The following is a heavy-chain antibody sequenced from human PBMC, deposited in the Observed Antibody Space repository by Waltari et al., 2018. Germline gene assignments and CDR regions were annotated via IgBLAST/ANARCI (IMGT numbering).Heavy chain of an antibody. CDR3: ARGWQSIDY. J-gene: IGHJ4*02. Sequence: EVQLVESGGGLVQPGGSLRLSCAAAGFTFHGYWMHWVRQAPGKGLVWVSRINPDGSGTDYGDSVKGRFTISRDNAKNTLYLQLNSLRAEDTAVYYCARGWQSIDYWGQGTLVTVSS. CDR1: GFTFHGYW. CDR2: INPDGSGT. V-gene: IGHV3-74*01.